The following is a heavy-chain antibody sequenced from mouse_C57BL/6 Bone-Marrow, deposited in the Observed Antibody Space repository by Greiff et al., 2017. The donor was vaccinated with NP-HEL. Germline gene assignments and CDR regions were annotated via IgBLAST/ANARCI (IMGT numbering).Heavy chain of an antibody. V-gene: IGHV1-72*01. J-gene: IGHJ2*01. D-gene: IGHD1-1*01. CDR2: IDPNSGGT. CDR1: GYTFTSYL. Sequence: QVQLKQPGAELVKPGASVKLSCKASGYTFTSYLMHWVKQRPGRGLEWIGRIDPNSGGTKYNEKFKSKATLTVDKPSSTAYMQSNSLTSEDSAVYYCARYYYGSSSFDYWGQGTTLTVSS. CDR3: ARYYYGSSSFDY.